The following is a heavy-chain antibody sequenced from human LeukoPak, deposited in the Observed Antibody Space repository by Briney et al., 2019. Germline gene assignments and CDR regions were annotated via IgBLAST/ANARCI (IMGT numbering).Heavy chain of an antibody. V-gene: IGHV4-39*07. Sequence: PSETLSLTCTVSGGSISSSSYYWGWIRQPPGKGLEWIGSIYYSGSTYYNPSLKSRVTISVDTSKNQFSLKLSSVTAADTAGYYCARSTAPGVIHQSYYFYYYMDVWGKGTTVTVSS. CDR3: ARSTAPGVIHQSYYFYYYMDV. D-gene: IGHD3-3*01. CDR1: GGSISSSSYY. CDR2: IYYSGST. J-gene: IGHJ6*03.